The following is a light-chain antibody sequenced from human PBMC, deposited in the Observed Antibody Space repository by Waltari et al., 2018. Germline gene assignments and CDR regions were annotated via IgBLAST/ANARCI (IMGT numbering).Light chain of an antibody. CDR1: QSVSSSY. CDR2: GAS. Sequence: EIVLPPLPGTLSLSPGERATLSCRASQSVSSSYLAWYQQKPGQAPRLLIYGASSRATGIPDRFSGSGSGTDFTLTISRLEPEDFAVYYCQQYGSSPPWTFGQGTKVEIK. J-gene: IGKJ1*01. V-gene: IGKV3-20*01. CDR3: QQYGSSPPWT.